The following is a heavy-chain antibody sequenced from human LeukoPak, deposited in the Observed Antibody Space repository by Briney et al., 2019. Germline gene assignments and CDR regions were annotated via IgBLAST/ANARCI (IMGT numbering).Heavy chain of an antibody. CDR2: IYYSGST. V-gene: IGHV4-38-2*02. CDR1: GYSISSGYY. Sequence: NPSETLSLTCTVSGYSISSGYYWGWIRQPPGKGLEWIGSIYYSGSTYYNPSLKSRVTISVDTSKNQFSLKLSSVTAADTAVYYCARRSHPEHRHWYFDLWGRGTLVTVSS. J-gene: IGHJ2*01. CDR3: ARRSHPEHRHWYFDL. D-gene: IGHD3-16*02.